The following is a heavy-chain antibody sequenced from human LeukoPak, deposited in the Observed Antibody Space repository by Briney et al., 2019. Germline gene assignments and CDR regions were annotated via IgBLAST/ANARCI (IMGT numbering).Heavy chain of an antibody. CDR3: AKLKYSSGYFDY. D-gene: IGHD3-22*01. V-gene: IGHV3-23*01. CDR1: GFTFSSYA. CDR2: ISGSGGST. Sequence: GGSLRLSCAASGFTFSSYAMSWVRQAPGKGLEWVSAISGSGGSTYYADSAKGRFTTSRDNSKNTLYLQMNSLRAEDTAVYYCAKLKYSSGYFDYWGQGTLVTVSS. J-gene: IGHJ4*02.